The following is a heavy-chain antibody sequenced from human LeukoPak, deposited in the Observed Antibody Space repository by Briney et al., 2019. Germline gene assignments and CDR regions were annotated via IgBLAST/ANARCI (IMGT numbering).Heavy chain of an antibody. V-gene: IGHV3-48*03. CDR1: GFTFSSYE. D-gene: IGHD6-19*01. Sequence: GGSLRLSCAASGFTFSSYEMNWVRQAPGKGLEWVSYISSSGSTIYYADSVKGRFTISRDNAENSLYLQMNSLRAEDTAVYYCATLISGWSLYWGQGTLVTVSS. CDR3: ATLISGWSLY. CDR2: ISSSGSTI. J-gene: IGHJ4*02.